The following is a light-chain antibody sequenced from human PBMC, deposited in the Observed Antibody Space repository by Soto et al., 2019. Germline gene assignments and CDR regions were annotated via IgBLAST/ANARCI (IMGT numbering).Light chain of an antibody. CDR1: ETVFHSTHNKDY. CDR2: WAS. J-gene: IGKJ1*01. Sequence: VMTQSPDSLAASLRSRPTINVKASETVFHSTHNKDYLTWYQQKHGQHPQLLIYWASTREFGVPDRFSGSGSGTDLTLTISSLQDEDVVVYYCQQYYSTHRTFGHGTKVDIK. CDR3: QQYYSTHRT. V-gene: IGKV4-1*01.